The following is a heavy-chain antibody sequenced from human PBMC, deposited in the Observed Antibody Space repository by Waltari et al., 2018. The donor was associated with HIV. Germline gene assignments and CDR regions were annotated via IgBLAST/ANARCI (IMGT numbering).Heavy chain of an antibody. Sequence: QVQLQESGPGLVKPSETLSLTCAVSGYSISSGYYWGWIRQPPGKGLEWIGGIYHSGSTYYNPALKSRVTISVATSKNQFSLKLSSVTAADTAVYYCARVYGYSGSYPGAPDDYWGQGTLVTVSS. CDR3: ARVYGYSGSYPGAPDDY. J-gene: IGHJ4*02. CDR1: GYSISSGYY. CDR2: IYHSGST. D-gene: IGHD1-26*01. V-gene: IGHV4-38-2*01.